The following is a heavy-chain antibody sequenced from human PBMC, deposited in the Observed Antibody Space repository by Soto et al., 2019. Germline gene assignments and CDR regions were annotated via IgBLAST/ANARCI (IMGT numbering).Heavy chain of an antibody. Sequence: SVKVSCKASGYTFSSYAISWVRQAPRQGLEWMGGIIPIFGTASYAQKFQGRVTITADESTSTAYMELSSLRSEDTAVYYCARSGGGYSGLYGDKHRGYYYGMDVWGQGTTVTVSS. CDR1: GYTFSSYA. V-gene: IGHV1-69*13. D-gene: IGHD5-12*01. J-gene: IGHJ6*02. CDR2: IIPIFGTA. CDR3: ARSGGGYSGLYGDKHRGYYYGMDV.